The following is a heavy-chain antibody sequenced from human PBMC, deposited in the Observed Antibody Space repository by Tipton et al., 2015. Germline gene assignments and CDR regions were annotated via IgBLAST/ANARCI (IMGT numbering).Heavy chain of an antibody. CDR3: AAYYGYYYGMDV. V-gene: IGHV3-23*01. J-gene: IGHJ6*02. CDR2: ISRSGGST. CDR1: GFTFSGYA. Sequence: SLRLSCAASGFTFSGYAMSWVRQAPGKGLEWVSTISRSGGSTYYADSVKGRFTISKDDSNNTLYLQMNSLRAEDTAVYYCAAYYGYYYGMDVWGQGTTVTVSS.